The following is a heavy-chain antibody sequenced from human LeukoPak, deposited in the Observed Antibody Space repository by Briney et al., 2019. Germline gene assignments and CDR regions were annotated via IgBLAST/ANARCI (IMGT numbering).Heavy chain of an antibody. V-gene: IGHV3-7*04. CDR2: IKPDGSET. Sequence: GGSLRLSCAASGFRFGDYWMNWVRQAPGKGLEWLATIKPDGSETHYVDSMKGRLSIFRDNAKQSLYLEINDVRGDDTAVYFCARGANWAFEYWGQGTLVTVSS. CDR3: ARGANWAFEY. CDR1: GFRFGDYW. J-gene: IGHJ4*02. D-gene: IGHD7-27*01.